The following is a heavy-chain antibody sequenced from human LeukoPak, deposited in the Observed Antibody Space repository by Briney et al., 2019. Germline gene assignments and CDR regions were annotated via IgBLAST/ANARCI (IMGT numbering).Heavy chain of an antibody. Sequence: PSETLFLTCTVSGGSISSSSYYWGWLRQPPGKGLEWIGSIYYSGSTYYNPSLKSRVTISVDTSKNQFSLKLSSVTAADTAVYYCARLRYSSSWYYFDYWGQGTLVTVSS. CDR2: IYYSGST. V-gene: IGHV4-39*01. CDR1: GGSISSSSYY. CDR3: ARLRYSSSWYYFDY. J-gene: IGHJ4*02. D-gene: IGHD6-13*01.